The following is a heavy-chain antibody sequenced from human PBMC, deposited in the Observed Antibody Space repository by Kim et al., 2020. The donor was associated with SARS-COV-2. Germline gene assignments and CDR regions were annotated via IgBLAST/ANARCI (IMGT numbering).Heavy chain of an antibody. D-gene: IGHD2-8*02. CDR2: VDSDGTT. J-gene: IGHJ4*02. V-gene: IGHV3-74*01. Sequence: SLRLSCEASGFTFSNYWIHWVRQAPGKGLEWVSRVDSDGTTSYADSVKGRFTISRDNAKNTLYLQMSSLRAEDTAVYYCAREETATIELVLDYWGQGTLVTVSS. CDR1: GFTFSNYW. CDR3: AREETATIELVLDY.